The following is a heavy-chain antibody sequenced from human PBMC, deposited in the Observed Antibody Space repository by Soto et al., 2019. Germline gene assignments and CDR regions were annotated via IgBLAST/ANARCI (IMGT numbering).Heavy chain of an antibody. CDR1: GFPFREFG. Sequence: QMQLVESGGGVVQPGRSLRLSCVASGFPFREFGMHWVRQAPGKGLEWVAIISYDGSDYADSVKGRFTISRDDSRDTLFLHMDNLRPDDTGVYYCARRWNYYLDLWGQGTLVAVSS. V-gene: IGHV3-33*05. CDR2: ISYDGSD. D-gene: IGHD1-1*01. CDR3: ARRWNYYLDL. J-gene: IGHJ4*02.